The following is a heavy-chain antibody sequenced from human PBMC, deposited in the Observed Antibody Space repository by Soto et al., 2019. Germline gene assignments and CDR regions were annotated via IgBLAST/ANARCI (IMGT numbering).Heavy chain of an antibody. J-gene: IGHJ4*02. CDR1: GLTLSSCA. Sequence: EVQLLESGGGLVQPGGSLRLSCAASGLTLSSCAVRWVRQAPGKGLEWVSTISGGGGNTYYADSVKGRFTISRDNSKSTLYLQMNSLRAEDTAVYYCAKGGYDSSGHSLYQFDSWGQGTLVTVSS. CDR2: ISGGGGNT. CDR3: AKGGYDSSGHSLYQFDS. V-gene: IGHV3-23*01. D-gene: IGHD3-22*01.